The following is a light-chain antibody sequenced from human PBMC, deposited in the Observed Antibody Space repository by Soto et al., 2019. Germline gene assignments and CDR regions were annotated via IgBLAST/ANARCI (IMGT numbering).Light chain of an antibody. CDR2: RNN. CDR1: YSNIGSHP. CDR3: AAWDDSLNGPV. V-gene: IGLV1-44*01. J-gene: IGLJ2*01. Sequence: QAVVTQPPSASGTPGQRVTISCSGAYSNIGSHPVNWYQHLPGTAPKLLIYRNNQRPSGVPDRFSGSMAGTSASLAISGLQSEDEADYYCAAWDDSLNGPVFGGGTKVTVL.